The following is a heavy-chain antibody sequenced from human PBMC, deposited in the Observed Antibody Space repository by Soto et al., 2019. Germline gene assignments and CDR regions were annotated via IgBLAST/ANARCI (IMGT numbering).Heavy chain of an antibody. D-gene: IGHD4-17*01. CDR1: GFTVSSNY. Sequence: EVQLVESGGGLVQPGGSLRLSCAASGFTVSSNYMSWVRQAPGKGLEWVSVIYSGGSTYYADSVKGRFTISRDNSKNTLYLQMNSLRAEDTAVYYCARDRGDDYGDYAFDYWGQGTLVTVSS. V-gene: IGHV3-66*01. J-gene: IGHJ4*02. CDR3: ARDRGDDYGDYAFDY. CDR2: IYSGGST.